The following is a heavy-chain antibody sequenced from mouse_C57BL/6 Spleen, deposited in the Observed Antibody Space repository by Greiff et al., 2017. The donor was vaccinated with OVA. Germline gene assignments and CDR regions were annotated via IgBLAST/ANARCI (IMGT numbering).Heavy chain of an antibody. CDR2: ISSGSSTI. D-gene: IGHD2-3*01. Sequence: EVQVVESGGGLVKPGGSLKLSCAASGFTFSDYGMHWVRQAPEKGLEWVAYISSGSSTIYYADTVKGRFTISRDNAKNTLFLQMTSLRSEDTAMYYCARRYDGYYWYFDVWGTGTTVTVSS. CDR1: GFTFSDYG. V-gene: IGHV5-17*01. J-gene: IGHJ1*03. CDR3: ARRYDGYYWYFDV.